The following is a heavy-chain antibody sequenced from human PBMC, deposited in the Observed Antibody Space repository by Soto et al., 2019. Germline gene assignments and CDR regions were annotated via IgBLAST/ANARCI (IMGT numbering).Heavy chain of an antibody. V-gene: IGHV3-23*01. CDR2: ISGSAINT. CDR3: ARGRIPWYYFDY. Sequence: GGSLRLSCAGPGFTFSSSAMSWIRQTPGKGLEWVAAISGSAINTNYADSVRGRFTISRENSKNTLYLQMNSLTTEDTAVYYCARGRIPWYYFDYWGQGALVTVSS. D-gene: IGHD2-15*01. J-gene: IGHJ4*02. CDR1: GFTFSSSA.